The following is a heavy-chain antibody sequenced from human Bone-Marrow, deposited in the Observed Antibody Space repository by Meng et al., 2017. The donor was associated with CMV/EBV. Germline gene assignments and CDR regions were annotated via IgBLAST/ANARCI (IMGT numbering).Heavy chain of an antibody. CDR3: ARDLRFLTRSVGMDV. CDR2: INSDGSFA. J-gene: IGHJ6*02. CDR1: GFTFSSHW. Sequence: GESLKISCAASGFTFSSHWMHWVRQAPGEGLVWVSRINSDGSFATYADSVEGRFTVSRDNAKNTLYLQMSSLRAEDTAVYYCARDLRFLTRSVGMDVWGQGTTVTVSS. D-gene: IGHD3-3*01. V-gene: IGHV3-74*01.